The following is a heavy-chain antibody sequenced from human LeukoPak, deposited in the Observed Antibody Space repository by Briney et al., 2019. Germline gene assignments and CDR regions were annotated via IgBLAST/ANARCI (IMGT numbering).Heavy chain of an antibody. Sequence: SVKVSCKASGGTFSSYAISWVRQAPGQGLEWMGGIIPIFGTANYAQKFQGRVTITTDESTSAAYMELSSLRSEDTAVYYCASQAVLDGNMDVWGKGTTVTVSS. CDR3: ASQAVLDGNMDV. J-gene: IGHJ6*03. V-gene: IGHV1-69*05. D-gene: IGHD1-14*01. CDR1: GGTFSSYA. CDR2: IIPIFGTA.